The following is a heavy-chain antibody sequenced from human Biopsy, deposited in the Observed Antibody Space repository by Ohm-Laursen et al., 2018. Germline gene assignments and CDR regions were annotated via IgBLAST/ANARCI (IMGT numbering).Heavy chain of an antibody. V-gene: IGHV4-61*01. D-gene: IGHD6-19*01. J-gene: IGHJ4*02. CDR3: ARGRRTSGWPYFAN. CDR1: GDSLSSGPDN. CDR2: IYSGGNT. Sequence: SDTLSLICTVSGDSLSSGPDNWSWIRQPPGQGLEYIGFIYSGGNTNYNPSLQNRVTMSVDTSKNQFSLKLSSVIAADTAVYYCARGRRTSGWPYFANWGQGTLVIVSS.